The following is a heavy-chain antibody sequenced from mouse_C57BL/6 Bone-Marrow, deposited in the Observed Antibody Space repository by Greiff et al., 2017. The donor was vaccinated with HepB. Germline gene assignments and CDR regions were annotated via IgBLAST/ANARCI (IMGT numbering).Heavy chain of an antibody. CDR1: GFTFSSYA. D-gene: IGHD2-5*01. CDR2: ISDGGSYT. J-gene: IGHJ1*03. Sequence: EVMLVESGGGLVKPGGSLKLSCAASGFTFSSYAMSWVRQTPEKRLEWVATISDGGSYTYYPDNVKGRFTISRDKAKNNLYLQMSHLKSEDTAMYYCARGGPTIVTTWYFDVWGTGTTVTVSS. V-gene: IGHV5-4*03. CDR3: ARGGPTIVTTWYFDV.